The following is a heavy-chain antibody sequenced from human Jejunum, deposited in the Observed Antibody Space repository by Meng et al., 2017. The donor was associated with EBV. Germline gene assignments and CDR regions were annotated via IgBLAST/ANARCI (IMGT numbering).Heavy chain of an antibody. CDR2: INTNTGYP. V-gene: IGHV7-4-1*02. CDR1: GYTFTSSG. Sequence: QVQLVQCWAEVQKPGASVKVSCKASGYTFTSSGINWVRQAPGQGLEWMGWINTNTGYPTYAQDFTGRFVFSLDTSVSTAYLQITSLSTEDNAVYYCARVRPGGGWFDPWGQGTLVTVSS. D-gene: IGHD2-8*02. J-gene: IGHJ5*02. CDR3: ARVRPGGGWFDP.